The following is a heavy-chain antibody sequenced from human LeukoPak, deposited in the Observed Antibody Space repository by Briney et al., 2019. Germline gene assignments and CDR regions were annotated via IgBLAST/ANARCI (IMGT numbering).Heavy chain of an antibody. Sequence: SVKVSCKASGGTFSSYGISWLRQAPGQGLEWMGGIIPIFGTVNYAQKFQGRVTITADESTSTAYMELSSLRSEDTAVYYCARVRFTMIVGRNRGAEFDYWGQGTRSPSPQ. CDR1: GGTFSSYG. D-gene: IGHD3-22*01. CDR3: ARVRFTMIVGRNRGAEFDY. J-gene: IGHJ4*02. CDR2: IIPIFGTV. V-gene: IGHV1-69*13.